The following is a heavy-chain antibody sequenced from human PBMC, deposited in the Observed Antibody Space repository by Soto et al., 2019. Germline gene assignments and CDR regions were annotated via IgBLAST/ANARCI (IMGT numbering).Heavy chain of an antibody. CDR1: GFSLNTRGVG. Sequence: QITLKESGPTLVKPTQTLTLNCTFSGFSLNTRGVGVGWIRQPPGKALEWLALISWDGEKRYSPSLKSRLTITTYTSENQAFLTVPTLDPVDTATYSCAHRGGDLLTGHYYFDYWCQGPLVPVSS. V-gene: IGHV2-5*02. J-gene: IGHJ4*02. CDR2: ISWDGEK. CDR3: AHRGGDLLTGHYYFDY. D-gene: IGHD3-9*01.